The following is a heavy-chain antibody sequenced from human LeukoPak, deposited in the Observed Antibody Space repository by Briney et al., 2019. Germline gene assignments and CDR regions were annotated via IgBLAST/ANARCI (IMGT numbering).Heavy chain of an antibody. D-gene: IGHD3-22*01. CDR1: GFTFSTYS. J-gene: IGHJ4*02. Sequence: GRSLRLSCAASGFTFSTYSMNWVRQAPGKGLEWVSYISSSSSTIYYADSVKGRFTISRDNAKNSLYLQMNSLRAEDTAVYYCARGSTYYDSSGQVPFDYWGQGTLVTVSS. CDR2: ISSSSSTI. V-gene: IGHV3-48*01. CDR3: ARGSTYYDSSGQVPFDY.